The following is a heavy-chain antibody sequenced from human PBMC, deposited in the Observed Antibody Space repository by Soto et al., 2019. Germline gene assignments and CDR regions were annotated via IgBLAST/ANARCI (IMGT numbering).Heavy chain of an antibody. Sequence: GGSLRLSCAASGFTFSSYGMHWVRQAPGKGLEWVAVIWYDGSNKYYADSVKGRFTISRDNSKNTLYLQMNSLRAEDTAVYYCARDGRWWEPQGGWFDPWGQGTLVTVSS. V-gene: IGHV3-33*01. CDR2: IWYDGSNK. CDR1: GFTFSSYG. CDR3: ARDGRWWEPQGGWFDP. D-gene: IGHD1-26*01. J-gene: IGHJ5*02.